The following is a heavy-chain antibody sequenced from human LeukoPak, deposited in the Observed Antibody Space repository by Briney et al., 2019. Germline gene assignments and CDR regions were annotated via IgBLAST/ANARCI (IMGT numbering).Heavy chain of an antibody. D-gene: IGHD1-1*01. V-gene: IGHV1-46*01. CDR1: GYTFTNYY. Sequence: GASVKVSCKASGYTFTNYYVHWVRRAPGQGLEWMGMINPNSGSTTYAQRFQGRVTMTRDTSTSTVYMELSSLRSEDTAVYYCARRSWLERPLDYWGQGTLVTVSS. CDR3: ARRSWLERPLDY. J-gene: IGHJ4*02. CDR2: INPNSGST.